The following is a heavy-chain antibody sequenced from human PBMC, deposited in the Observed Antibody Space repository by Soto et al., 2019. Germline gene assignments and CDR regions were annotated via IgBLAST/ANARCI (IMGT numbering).Heavy chain of an antibody. CDR2: IYHSGST. D-gene: IGHD3-22*01. J-gene: IGHJ4*02. CDR1: VGSVRSDSFY. V-gene: IGHV4-61*01. CDR3: ARARYDNSGYYHENYPQY. Sequence: PSETLSLTCTFSVGSVRSDSFYCSWIRQPPWKGLEWIAFIYHSGSTNYNPSLNSRVTMSVDTSKNRFSLKLTSVTAADTAIYYCARARYDNSGYYHENYPQYLGQGTLHNVSS.